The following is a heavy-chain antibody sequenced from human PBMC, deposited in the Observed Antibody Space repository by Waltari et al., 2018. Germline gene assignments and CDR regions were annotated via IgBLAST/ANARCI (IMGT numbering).Heavy chain of an antibody. Sequence: QVQLQESGPGLVEPSGTLSLTCAVSGASISGIYWWSWVRQPPGKGLEWIGEVYHRGSTRSNPSLKSRVTISVDKSNNQLSLNLTSVTAADTAVYYCVRGGYMYVALAYWGQGTLVTVSS. D-gene: IGHD5-18*01. CDR3: VRGGYMYVALAY. V-gene: IGHV4-4*02. CDR1: GASISGIYW. J-gene: IGHJ4*02. CDR2: VYHRGST.